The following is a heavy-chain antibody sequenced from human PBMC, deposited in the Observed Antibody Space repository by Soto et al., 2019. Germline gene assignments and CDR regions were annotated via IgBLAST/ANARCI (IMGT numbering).Heavy chain of an antibody. D-gene: IGHD4-4*01. J-gene: IGHJ4*02. Sequence: PSETLSLTCTVSGGSISSYYWSWIRQSPGKGLEWIGYIYYSGSTKYNPSLSSRVTISVDTSKNQFSLELNSVTAADTAVYYCARHHTVTYYFDYWGQGALVTVSS. V-gene: IGHV4-59*08. CDR3: ARHHTVTYYFDY. CDR1: GGSISSYY. CDR2: IYYSGST.